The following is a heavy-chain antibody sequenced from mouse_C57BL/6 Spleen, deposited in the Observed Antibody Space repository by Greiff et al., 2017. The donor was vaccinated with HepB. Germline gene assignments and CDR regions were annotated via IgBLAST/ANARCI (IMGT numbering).Heavy chain of an antibody. CDR1: GFSFNTYA. V-gene: IGHV10-1*01. CDR3: VRADDYDEDYFDY. D-gene: IGHD2-4*01. CDR2: IRSKSNNYAT. J-gene: IGHJ2*01. Sequence: EVKLVESGGGLVQPKGSLKLSCAASGFSFNTYAMNWVRQAPGKGWEWVARIRSKSNNYATYYADSVKDRFTISRDDSESMLYLQMNNLKTEDTAMYYCVRADDYDEDYFDYWGQGTTLTVSS.